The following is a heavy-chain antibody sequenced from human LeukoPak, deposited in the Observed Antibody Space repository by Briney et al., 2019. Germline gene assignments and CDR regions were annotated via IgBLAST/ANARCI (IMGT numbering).Heavy chain of an antibody. J-gene: IGHJ4*02. Sequence: PGGSLRLSCAASGFTFSSYWMSWVRQAPGKGLEWVANIKQDGSEKYYVDSVKGRFTVSRDNSKNTLYLHMNSLRAEDTAIYYCAKDLDITVAGTIDYWGQGTLVTVSS. V-gene: IGHV3-7*03. CDR3: AKDLDITVAGTIDY. CDR2: IKQDGSEK. D-gene: IGHD6-19*01. CDR1: GFTFSSYW.